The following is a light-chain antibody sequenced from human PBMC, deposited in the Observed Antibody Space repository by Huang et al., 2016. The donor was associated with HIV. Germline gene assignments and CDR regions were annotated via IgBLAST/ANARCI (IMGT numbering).Light chain of an antibody. V-gene: IGKV4-1*01. J-gene: IGKJ3*01. CDR2: WAS. Sequence: IVMTQSPDSLAVSLGERATINCKSSQSILYSSTDKSYLAWYHQKTGQPPKLLIYWASTRESGVPDRFSGSGSGTDFTLTISSLQAEDVAVYYCQQYYSSPFTFGPGTKVDIK. CDR3: QQYYSSPFT. CDR1: QSILYSSTDKSY.